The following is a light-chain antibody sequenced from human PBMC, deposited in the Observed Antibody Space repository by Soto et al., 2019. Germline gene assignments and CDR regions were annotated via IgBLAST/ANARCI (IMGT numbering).Light chain of an antibody. V-gene: IGKV1-39*01. CDR1: QHISKF. J-gene: IGKJ2*01. CDR3: RQSSSTPYT. CDR2: AAS. Sequence: DIQMARSPSSLSASIGDTVTITCRASQHISKFVNWYQQRPGTAPKLLIYAASTLHPGVPSRFSGVGFGTDFTLTINSLQPDDFDTYFCRQSSSTPYTFGQVTRLEI.